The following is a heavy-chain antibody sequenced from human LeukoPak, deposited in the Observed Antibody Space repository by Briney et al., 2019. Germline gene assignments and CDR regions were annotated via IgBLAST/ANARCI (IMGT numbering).Heavy chain of an antibody. Sequence: GGSLRLSCAASGFTFSSYSMNWVRQAPGKGLEWVSSISSSSSYIYYADSVKGRFTISRDNAKNSLYLQVNSLRAEDTAVYYCARDGRMLGIAAAGDKHWGQGTLVTVSS. V-gene: IGHV3-21*01. D-gene: IGHD6-13*01. CDR2: ISSSSSYI. J-gene: IGHJ4*02. CDR3: ARDGRMLGIAAAGDKH. CDR1: GFTFSSYS.